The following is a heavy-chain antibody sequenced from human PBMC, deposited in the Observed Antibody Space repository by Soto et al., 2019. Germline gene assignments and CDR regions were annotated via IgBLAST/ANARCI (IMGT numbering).Heavy chain of an antibody. CDR2: IKQDGSET. Sequence: GGSLRLSCAASGITFSYYWMSWVRQAPGKGLQWVANIKQDGSETYYVDSVKGRFTISRDNAKNSLYLQMNGLRAEDTAVYYCVRDREMDVWGQGTTVTVSS. CDR3: VRDREMDV. V-gene: IGHV3-7*01. J-gene: IGHJ6*02. CDR1: GITFSYYW.